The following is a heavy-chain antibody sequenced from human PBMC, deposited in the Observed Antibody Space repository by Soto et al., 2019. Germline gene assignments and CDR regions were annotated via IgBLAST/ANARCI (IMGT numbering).Heavy chain of an antibody. D-gene: IGHD5-12*01. V-gene: IGHV1-46*01. J-gene: IGHJ6*02. CDR1: GYTFTSYY. Sequence: GASVKVSCKASGYTFTSYYMHWVRQAPGQGLEWMGIINPSGGSTSYAQKFQGRVTMTRDTSTSTVYMELSSLRSEDTAAYYCAREPYIVATIRQPGPHYYYGMDVWGQGTTVTVSS. CDR3: AREPYIVATIRQPGPHYYYGMDV. CDR2: INPSGGST.